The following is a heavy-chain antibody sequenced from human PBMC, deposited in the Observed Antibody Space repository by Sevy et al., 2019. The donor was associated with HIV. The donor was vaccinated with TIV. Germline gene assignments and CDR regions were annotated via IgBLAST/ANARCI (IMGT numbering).Heavy chain of an antibody. Sequence: GGSLRLSCAASGFTFRDYPMNWIRQAPGKGLEWLSYISRASDSIYYADSVMGRFTVSRDNAKNSLYLQMDRLSDEDTAIYYCAREHTGSFPVFWGQGTLVTVSS. CDR1: GFTFRDYP. V-gene: IGHV3-48*02. D-gene: IGHD1-26*01. J-gene: IGHJ4*02. CDR3: AREHTGSFPVF. CDR2: ISRASDSI.